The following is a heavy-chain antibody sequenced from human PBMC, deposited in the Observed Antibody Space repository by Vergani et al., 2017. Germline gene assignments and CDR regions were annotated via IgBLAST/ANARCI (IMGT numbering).Heavy chain of an antibody. J-gene: IGHJ4*02. V-gene: IGHV3-21*01. CDR2: ISSSSSYI. CDR3: ARDHISGFHDSSGYYVDY. Sequence: EVQLVESGGGLVKPGGSRRLSCAASGFTFSSYSMNWVRQAPGKGLEWVSSISSSSSYIYYADSVKGRFTISRDNAKNSLYLQMNSLRAEDTAVYYCARDHISGFHDSSGYYVDYWGQGTLVTVSS. CDR1: GFTFSSYS. D-gene: IGHD3-22*01.